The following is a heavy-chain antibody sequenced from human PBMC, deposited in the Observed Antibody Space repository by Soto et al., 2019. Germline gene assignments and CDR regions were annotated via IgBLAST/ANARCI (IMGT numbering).Heavy chain of an antibody. J-gene: IGHJ6*02. D-gene: IGHD6-19*01. CDR2: INHSGST. Sequence: PSETLSLTCAVYGGSFSGYYWSWIRQPPGKGLEWIGEINHSGSTNYNPSLKSRVTISVDTSKNQFSLKLSSVTAADTAVYYCARGIAVAGTWVGYYYYGMDVWGQGTTVTVSS. CDR3: ARGIAVAGTWVGYYYYGMDV. CDR1: GGSFSGYY. V-gene: IGHV4-34*01.